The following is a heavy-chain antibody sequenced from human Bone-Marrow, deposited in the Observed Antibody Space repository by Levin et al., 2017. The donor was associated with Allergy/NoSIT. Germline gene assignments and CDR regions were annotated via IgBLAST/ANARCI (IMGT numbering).Heavy chain of an antibody. Sequence: PGESLKISCAASGFSFSRYAMSWVRQAPGRGLGWVSAITDSGYRTYYADSVKGRFTISRDNAKNTLYLQMNSLSADDTAVYFCAKVPPNIGYWYFDVWGRGTLVTVSS. CDR3: AKVPPNIGYWYFDV. D-gene: IGHD2/OR15-2a*01. V-gene: IGHV3-23*01. CDR2: ITDSGYRT. CDR1: GFSFSRYA. J-gene: IGHJ2*01.